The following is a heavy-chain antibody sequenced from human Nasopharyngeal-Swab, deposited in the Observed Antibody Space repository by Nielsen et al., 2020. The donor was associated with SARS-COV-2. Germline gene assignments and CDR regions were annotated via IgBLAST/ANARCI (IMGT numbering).Heavy chain of an antibody. Sequence: GESLKISCAASRVIFSTYTMNWVRQAPGKGLEWLSSIRSSTSYIYYADSVKGRFTISRDNAKNSLYLQMNSLRTEDTAVYYCATSGYSSGWIFWGQGTLVTVSS. CDR1: RVIFSTYT. CDR3: ATSGYSSGWIF. D-gene: IGHD6-19*01. V-gene: IGHV3-21*01. CDR2: IRSSTSYI. J-gene: IGHJ4*02.